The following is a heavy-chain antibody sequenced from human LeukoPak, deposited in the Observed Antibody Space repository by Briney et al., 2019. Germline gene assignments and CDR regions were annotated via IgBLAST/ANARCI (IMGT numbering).Heavy chain of an antibody. CDR1: GGSISSGSYY. V-gene: IGHV4-61*02. D-gene: IGHD6-6*01. Sequence: SETLSLTCTVSGGSISSGSYYWSWIRQPAGKGLEWIGRIYTSGSTNYNPSLKSRVTISVDTSKNQFSLKLSSVTAADTAVYYCARLATPSTMAARGRSWFESWGQGTLVTVSS. CDR2: IYTSGST. CDR3: ARLATPSTMAARGRSWFES. J-gene: IGHJ5*01.